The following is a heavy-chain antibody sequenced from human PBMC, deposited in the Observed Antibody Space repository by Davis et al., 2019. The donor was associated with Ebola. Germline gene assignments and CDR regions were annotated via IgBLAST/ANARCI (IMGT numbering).Heavy chain of an antibody. CDR3: ARIKGQLVMGY. D-gene: IGHD6-6*01. CDR1: GYNFSYRW. CDR2: IYPEDSDA. Sequence: GESLKISCKGSGYNFSYRWIAWVRQMPGKGLEWMGIIYPEDSDARYGPTFQGQVTISVDKSISTAYLQWSSLKASDTAMYYCARIKGQLVMGYWGQGTLVTVSS. V-gene: IGHV5-51*01. J-gene: IGHJ4*02.